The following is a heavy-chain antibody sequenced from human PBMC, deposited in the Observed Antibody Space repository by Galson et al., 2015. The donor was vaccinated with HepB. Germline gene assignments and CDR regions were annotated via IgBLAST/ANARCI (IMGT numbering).Heavy chain of an antibody. Sequence: SVKVSCKASGYTFTGYHLYWVRQALGQGLEWMGWINPDSGGTNYAQKFQGRVTMTRDTSITTAYMELSRLRSDDTAVYYCASEGYYDSSGYYGGMDVWGQGTTVTVSS. CDR2: INPDSGGT. CDR1: GYTFTGYH. CDR3: ASEGYYDSSGYYGGMDV. V-gene: IGHV1-2*02. J-gene: IGHJ6*02. D-gene: IGHD3-22*01.